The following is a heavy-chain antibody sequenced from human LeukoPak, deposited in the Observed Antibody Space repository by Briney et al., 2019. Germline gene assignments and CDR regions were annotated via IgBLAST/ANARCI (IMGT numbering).Heavy chain of an antibody. CDR3: ARVINYYDSSGYEGMDV. V-gene: IGHV4-61*01. CDR2: IYYSGST. CDR1: GGSVSSGSYY. Sequence: SETLSLTCTVSGGSVSSGSYYWSWIRQPPGKGLEWIGYIYYSGSTNYNPSLKSRVIISVDTSKNQFSLKLSSVTAADTAVYYCARVINYYDSSGYEGMDVWGQGTTVTVSS. D-gene: IGHD3-22*01. J-gene: IGHJ6*02.